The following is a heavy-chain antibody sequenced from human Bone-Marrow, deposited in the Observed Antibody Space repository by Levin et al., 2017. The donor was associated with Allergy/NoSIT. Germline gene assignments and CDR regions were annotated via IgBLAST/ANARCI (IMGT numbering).Heavy chain of an antibody. J-gene: IGHJ6*02. CDR2: LLPLCRPP. CDR1: LFTFSVFA. V-gene: IGHV3-48*03. D-gene: IGHD6-6*01. CDR3: ARTTPIPPRHIYYYGMDV. Sequence: LSFSFSLFTFSVFAIIWVRQTPWPFLSFLSSLLPLCRPPSSADSVKGQFTISRDNAKNSLHLQMNSLRAEDTAVYYCARTTPIPPRHIYYYGMDVWGQGTTVTVSS.